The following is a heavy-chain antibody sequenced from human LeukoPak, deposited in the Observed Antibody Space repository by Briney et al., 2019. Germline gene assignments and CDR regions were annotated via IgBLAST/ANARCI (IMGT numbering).Heavy chain of an antibody. V-gene: IGHV4-30-4*07. CDR2: IYYSGNA. CDR1: GGSISSGGYS. CDR3: ARRYKGGYYFDY. D-gene: IGHD5-24*01. J-gene: IGHJ4*02. Sequence: SESLSLTCALSGGSISSGGYSWSWIRQPPGKGLEWIGYIYYSGNAYYNPSLKSRVTISVDTSKNQFSLKLSSVTAADTAVYYCARRYKGGYYFDYWGQGTLVTVSS.